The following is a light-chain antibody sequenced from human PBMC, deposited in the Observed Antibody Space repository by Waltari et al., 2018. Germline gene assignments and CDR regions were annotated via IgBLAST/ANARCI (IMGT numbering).Light chain of an antibody. Sequence: QSALTQPASVSGSPGQSIPISCTGTSSDVGSYNLVSWYQQHPGKAPKLMIFEVSKRPSGVSNRFSGSKSGNTASLTISGLQAEDEADYYCCSYAGRSTLEVFGTGTKVTVL. CDR1: SSDVGSYNL. CDR2: EVS. V-gene: IGLV2-23*02. J-gene: IGLJ1*01. CDR3: CSYAGRSTLEV.